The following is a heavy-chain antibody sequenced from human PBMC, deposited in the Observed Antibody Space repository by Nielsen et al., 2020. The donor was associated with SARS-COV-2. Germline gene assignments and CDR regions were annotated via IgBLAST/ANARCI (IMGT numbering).Heavy chain of an antibody. V-gene: IGHV3-53*01. Sequence: GESLKISCAASVFTVSSNYMRWVRQAPGKGLEWVSVIYSGGDTLYADAVKSRFTISRDNSKNPLYLEMNSLRAEDTAVYYCTRNSGWYGKGYFDYWGQGTLVTVSS. CDR3: TRNSGWYGKGYFDY. CDR1: VFTVSSNY. J-gene: IGHJ4*02. D-gene: IGHD6-19*01. CDR2: IYSGGDT.